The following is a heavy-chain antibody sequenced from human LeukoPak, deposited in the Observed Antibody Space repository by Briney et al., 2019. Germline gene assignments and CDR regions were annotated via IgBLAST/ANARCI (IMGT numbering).Heavy chain of an antibody. D-gene: IGHD5-18*01. J-gene: IGHJ4*02. CDR1: GFTFSSYW. V-gene: IGHV3-74*01. Sequence: GGSLRLSCAASGFTFSSYWMHWVRQAPGKGLVWVSRINSDGSSTSYADSVKGRFTISRDNAKNTLYLQMNSLRAEDTAVYYCATFPGYSYGSLFDYWGQGTLVTVSS. CDR2: INSDGSST. CDR3: ATFPGYSYGSLFDY.